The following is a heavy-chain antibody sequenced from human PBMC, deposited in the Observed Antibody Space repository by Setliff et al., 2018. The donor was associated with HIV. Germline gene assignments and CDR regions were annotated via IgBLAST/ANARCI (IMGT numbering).Heavy chain of an antibody. Sequence: GGSLRLSCTASGFTFINYEMNWVRQAPGKGLEWVAYISYSGSAIHYADSVKGRFTISRDNAKNSLYLQMNSLRPEDTATYYCVRDPIEGSPDYFDYWGQGALVTVSS. CDR3: VRDPIEGSPDYFDY. CDR1: GFTFINYE. V-gene: IGHV3-48*03. J-gene: IGHJ4*02. D-gene: IGHD1-26*01. CDR2: ISYSGSAI.